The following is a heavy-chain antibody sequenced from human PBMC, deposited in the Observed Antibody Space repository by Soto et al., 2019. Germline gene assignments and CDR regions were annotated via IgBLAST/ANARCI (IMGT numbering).Heavy chain of an antibody. J-gene: IGHJ6*02. CDR1: GDSVSSNGAC. V-gene: IGHV6-1*01. D-gene: IGHD2-15*01. CDR2: IYYRSKWFH. CDR3: ARVHCSAGTCLDGLDF. Sequence: SQTPSRTCAISGDSVSSNGACWNWIRQSPSRGLQWLGRIYYRSKWFHDYAASVESRMAINPDTSRNQFSLQLNYVTPEDTAVYYCARVHCSAGTCLDGLDFWGQGTTVTVSS.